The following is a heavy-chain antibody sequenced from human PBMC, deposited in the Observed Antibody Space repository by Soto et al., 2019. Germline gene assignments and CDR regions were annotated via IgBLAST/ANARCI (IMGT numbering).Heavy chain of an antibody. V-gene: IGHV1-18*04. CDR1: GYTFTSYD. Sequence: ASVKVSCKASGYTFTSYDISWVRQAPGQGLEWMGWISAYNGNTNYAQKLQGRVTMTTDTSTSTAYMELRSLRSDDTAVYYCARDSRYCTNGVCYTGWFDPWGQGTLVTVSS. D-gene: IGHD2-8*01. CDR3: ARDSRYCTNGVCYTGWFDP. CDR2: ISAYNGNT. J-gene: IGHJ5*02.